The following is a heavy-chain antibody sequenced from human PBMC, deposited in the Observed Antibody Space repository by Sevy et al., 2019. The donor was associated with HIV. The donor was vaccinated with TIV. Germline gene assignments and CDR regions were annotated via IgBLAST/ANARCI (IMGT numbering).Heavy chain of an antibody. D-gene: IGHD3-16*01. V-gene: IGHV4-34*01. CDR1: GGSFSGYY. CDR3: ASGPDRGCFEY. CDR2: INHSGST. J-gene: IGHJ4*02. Sequence: SETLSLTCAVYGGSFSGYYWSWIRQPPGKGLEWIGEINHSGSTNYNPSLKSRVTISVDTSKNQFSLKLSSVTAADTAVYYCASGPDRGCFEYWGQGTLVTVSS.